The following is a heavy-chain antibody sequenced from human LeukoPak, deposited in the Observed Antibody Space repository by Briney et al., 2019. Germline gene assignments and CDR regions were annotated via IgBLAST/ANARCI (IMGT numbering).Heavy chain of an antibody. D-gene: IGHD6-13*01. Sequence: GGSLRLSCAASGFTFTTYAMTWVRQAPGKGLEWVSVISDSGVRTFYADSVKGRFTISRDNSKNTLYLQMNSLRAEDTAVYYCAKVAHTSSRSYSDYWGQGTLVTVSS. V-gene: IGHV3-23*01. J-gene: IGHJ4*02. CDR1: GFTFTTYA. CDR2: ISDSGVRT. CDR3: AKVAHTSSRSYSDY.